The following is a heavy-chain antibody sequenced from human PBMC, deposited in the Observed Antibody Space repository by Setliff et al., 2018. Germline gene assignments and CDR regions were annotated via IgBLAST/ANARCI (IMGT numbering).Heavy chain of an antibody. CDR3: AREGPESDSSGYVDV. D-gene: IGHD3-22*01. CDR1: GGSFSGYY. J-gene: IGHJ6*02. CDR2: IIHSGRT. V-gene: IGHV4-34*12. Sequence: PSETLSLTCAVHGGSFSGYYWCWIRQAPGKGLEWIANIIHSGRTNYNPSLKSRATISIDMYKNQFSLNLSSVTAADRAVYYCAREGPESDSSGYVDVWGQGTTVTVSS.